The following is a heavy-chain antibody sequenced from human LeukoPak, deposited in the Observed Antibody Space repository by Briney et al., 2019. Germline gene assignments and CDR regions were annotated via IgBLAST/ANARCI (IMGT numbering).Heavy chain of an antibody. Sequence: GASVKVSCKASGYTFSNYDINWVRQATGHGLEWMGWMNPHSGNTGYAQKFQGRVTMTRNTSISTAYMELSSLRSEDTAVYYCALRPTTTVSNSKGYWGQGTLVTVSS. V-gene: IGHV1-8*01. CDR1: GYTFSNYD. CDR3: ALRPTTTVSNSKGY. J-gene: IGHJ4*02. CDR2: MNPHSGNT. D-gene: IGHD4-17*01.